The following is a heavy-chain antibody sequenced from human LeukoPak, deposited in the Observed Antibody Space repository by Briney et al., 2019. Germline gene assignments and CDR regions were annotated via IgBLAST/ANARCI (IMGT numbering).Heavy chain of an antibody. CDR1: GFTFSSYA. CDR2: ISYDGSNK. D-gene: IGHD3-22*01. V-gene: IGHV3-30-3*01. CDR3: ARGPYYYDSSGYDY. J-gene: IGHJ4*02. Sequence: SGGSLRLSCAAPGFTFSSYALHWVRQAPGKGLEWVAVISYDGSNKYYADSVKGRFTISRDNSKNTLYLQMNSLRAEDTAVYYCARGPYYYDSSGYDYWGQGTLVTVSS.